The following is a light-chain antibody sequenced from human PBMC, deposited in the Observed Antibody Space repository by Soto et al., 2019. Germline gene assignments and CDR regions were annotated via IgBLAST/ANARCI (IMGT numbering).Light chain of an antibody. CDR1: QTISSW. V-gene: IGKV1-5*03. Sequence: DIQMTQSPSTLSGSVGDRVTITCRASQTISSWLAWYQQKPGKAPKLLIYKASTLKSGVPSRFSGSGSETEFTLTSSSLQPDDFATYYCQHYNSYSEAFGQGTKVELK. J-gene: IGKJ1*01. CDR2: KAS. CDR3: QHYNSYSEA.